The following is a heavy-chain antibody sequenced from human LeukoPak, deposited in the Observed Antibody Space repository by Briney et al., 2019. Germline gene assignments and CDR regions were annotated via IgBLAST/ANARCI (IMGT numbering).Heavy chain of an antibody. J-gene: IGHJ4*02. CDR1: GFTFSNYA. V-gene: IGHV3-23*01. CDR2: ISGSGAST. D-gene: IGHD1-26*01. CDR3: AKGSGSYDY. Sequence: GGSLRLSCAASGFTFSNYAMSWVRQAPGKEGLEWVSTISGSGASTYYADSVKGRFTISRDNSKNTLYLQINSLRAEDTAVYYCAKGSGSYDYWGQGTLVTVSS.